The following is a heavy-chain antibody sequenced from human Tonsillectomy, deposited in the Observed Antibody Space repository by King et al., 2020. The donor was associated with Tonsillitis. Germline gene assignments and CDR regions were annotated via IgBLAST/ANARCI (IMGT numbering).Heavy chain of an antibody. J-gene: IGHJ3*01. D-gene: IGHD3-22*01. V-gene: IGHV1-69*01. CDR1: GGTFSSYA. Sequence: QLVQSGAEVKKPGSSVKVSCKASGGTFSSYALSWVRQTPGQGLEWMGGIIPIFGTANYAQKFQGRVTITAYESTSTAYMELSSLTSEDTAVYYCARDYRDYYDSSGFQGAFDFWGQGTMVTVSS. CDR3: ARDYRDYYDSSGFQGAFDF. CDR2: IIPIFGTA.